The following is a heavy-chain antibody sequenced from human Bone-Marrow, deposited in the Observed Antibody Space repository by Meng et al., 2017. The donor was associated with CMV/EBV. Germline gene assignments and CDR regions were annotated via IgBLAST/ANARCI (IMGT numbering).Heavy chain of an antibody. D-gene: IGHD3-3*01. CDR2: IIPIFGTI. J-gene: IGHJ4*02. CDR3: ARPYTIFGVVIPGVLDY. CDR1: GGYFSSYV. Sequence: SVKVSCKSSGGYFSSYVISWMRQAPGQGLEWMGGIIPIFGTINYAERLQGRVTINADASTSTAYMELRSLRSDDTAVYYCARPYTIFGVVIPGVLDYWGQGTLVTVSS. V-gene: IGHV1-69*13.